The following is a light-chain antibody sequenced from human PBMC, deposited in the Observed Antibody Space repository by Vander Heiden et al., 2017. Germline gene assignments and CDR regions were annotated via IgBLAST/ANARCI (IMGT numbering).Light chain of an antibody. CDR1: QSLLHSNGYYY. Sequence: DIVVTQSPLSLPVTPGEPASISCSSSQSLLHSNGYYYLDWYLQKPGQSPQLLIYFGSNRASGVPDRFSGSGSGTDFTLKISRVEAEDVGIYYCMQAVRTPFTFGPGTKVDIE. CDR3: MQAVRTPFT. CDR2: FGS. V-gene: IGKV2-28*01. J-gene: IGKJ3*01.